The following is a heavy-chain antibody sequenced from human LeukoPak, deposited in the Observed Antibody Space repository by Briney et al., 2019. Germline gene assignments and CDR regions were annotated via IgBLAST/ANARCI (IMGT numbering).Heavy chain of an antibody. CDR2: IIPIFGTA. D-gene: IGHD2-2*01. V-gene: IGHV1-69*01. Sequence: SSVKVSCKPSGGTFSSYAISWVRQAPGQGLEWMGGIIPIFGTANYAQKFQGRVTITADESTSTAYMELSSLRSEDTAVYYCAREPYCSSTSCWYNWFDPWGQGTLVTVS. J-gene: IGHJ5*02. CDR1: GGTFSSYA. CDR3: AREPYCSSTSCWYNWFDP.